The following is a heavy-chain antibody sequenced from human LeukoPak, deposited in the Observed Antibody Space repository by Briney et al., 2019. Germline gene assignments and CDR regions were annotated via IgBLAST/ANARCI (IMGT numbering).Heavy chain of an antibody. Sequence: PGRSVRLSCAASGFTFDDYAMHWVRQAPGKGLEGVSGISWNSGSIVYADSVKGRFTISRDNAKNSLYLQMNSLRAEDMALYYCAKERYSSLSYFDYGGQGTLATVSA. V-gene: IGHV3-9*03. CDR2: ISWNSGSI. D-gene: IGHD6-6*01. J-gene: IGHJ4*02. CDR1: GFTFDDYA. CDR3: AKERYSSLSYFDY.